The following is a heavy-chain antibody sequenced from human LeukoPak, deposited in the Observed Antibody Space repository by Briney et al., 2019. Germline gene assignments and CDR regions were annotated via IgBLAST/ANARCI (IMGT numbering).Heavy chain of an antibody. CDR3: ARDLRGNRGYAPGDFDI. J-gene: IGHJ3*02. CDR1: GFTFSSSE. CDR2: ISTSGTTI. V-gene: IGHV3-48*03. D-gene: IGHD5-12*01. Sequence: GGSLRLSCAASGFTFSSSEMNWVRQAPGKGLEWVSSISTSGTTIYHADSVKGRFTISRDNAKNLLYLQMNSLRADDTAVYYCARDLRGNRGYAPGDFDIWGQGTMVTVSS.